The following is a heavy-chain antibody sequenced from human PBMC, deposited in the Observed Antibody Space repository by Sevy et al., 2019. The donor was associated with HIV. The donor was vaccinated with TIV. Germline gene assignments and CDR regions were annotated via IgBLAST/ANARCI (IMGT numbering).Heavy chain of an antibody. V-gene: IGHV3-7*01. CDR2: IKQDGSEK. CDR1: GFTFSSSW. J-gene: IGHJ4*02. CDR3: ARDFAEFDY. Sequence: GGCLRLSCAASGFTFSSSWMSWVRQAPGKGLEWVANIKQDGSEKYYVDSVKGRFTISRDNAKNSLYLQMNSLRAEDTAVYYCARDFAEFDYWGQGTLVTVSS.